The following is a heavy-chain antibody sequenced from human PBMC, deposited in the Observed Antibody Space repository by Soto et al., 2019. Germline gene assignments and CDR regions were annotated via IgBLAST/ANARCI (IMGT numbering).Heavy chain of an antibody. Sequence: QVQLQESGPGLVKSSDTLSLTCTVSGDSFSRYYWNWIRQPPGKGLEWIGTIFSSGTTNYNSSLKSRLTMAIDPSKNQFSLRLTSVTAADSAVYFCVRGRQTGGLGWGWFDPWGQGTLVTVSS. J-gene: IGHJ5*02. CDR2: IFSSGTT. D-gene: IGHD7-27*01. V-gene: IGHV4-59*07. CDR1: GDSFSRYY. CDR3: VRGRQTGGLGWGWFDP.